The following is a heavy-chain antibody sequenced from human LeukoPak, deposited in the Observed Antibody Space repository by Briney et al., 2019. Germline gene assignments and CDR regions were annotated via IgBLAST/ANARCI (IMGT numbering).Heavy chain of an antibody. CDR3: ARDRPYYYDSSGYLDY. D-gene: IGHD3-22*01. J-gene: IGHJ4*02. CDR2: ISSSSSYI. Sequence: GGSLRLSCAASGFTFSSYSMNWVRRAPGKGLEWVSSISSSSSYIYYADSVKGRFTISRDNAKNSLYLQMNSLRAEDTAVYYCARDRPYYYDSSGYLDYWGQGTLVTVSS. V-gene: IGHV3-21*01. CDR1: GFTFSSYS.